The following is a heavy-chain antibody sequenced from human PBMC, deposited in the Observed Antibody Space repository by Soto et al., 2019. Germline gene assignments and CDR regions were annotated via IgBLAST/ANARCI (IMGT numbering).Heavy chain of an antibody. CDR3: ARDDGYSSSWHRRYYYYGMDV. V-gene: IGHV3-30-3*01. CDR1: GFTFSSYA. D-gene: IGHD6-13*01. Sequence: QVQLVESGGGVVQHGRSLRLSCAASGFTFSSYAMHWVRQAPGKGLEWVAVISYDGSNKYYADSVKGRFTISRDNSKNTLYRQMNSLRAEDTAVYYCARDDGYSSSWHRRYYYYGMDVWGQGTTVTVSS. CDR2: ISYDGSNK. J-gene: IGHJ6*02.